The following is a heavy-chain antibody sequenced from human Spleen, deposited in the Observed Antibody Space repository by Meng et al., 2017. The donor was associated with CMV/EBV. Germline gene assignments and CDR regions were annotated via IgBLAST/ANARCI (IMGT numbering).Heavy chain of an antibody. D-gene: IGHD6-19*01. V-gene: IGHV4-39*07. CDR2: IYYSGST. J-gene: IGHJ4*02. CDR1: GGSISRSSYY. CDR3: ARGRQWLGEYFDF. Sequence: QLQRQVSGTELVKPSETLYLTCTVSGGSISRSSYYWGWIRQPPGKGLEWIGSIYYSGSTYHNPSLKSRVTISVDTSKNQFSLKLSSVTAADTAVYYCARGRQWLGEYFDFWGQGTLVTVSS.